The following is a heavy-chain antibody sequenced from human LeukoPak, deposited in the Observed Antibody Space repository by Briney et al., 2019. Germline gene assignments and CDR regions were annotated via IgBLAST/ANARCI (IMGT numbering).Heavy chain of an antibody. D-gene: IGHD5-18*01. CDR1: GFTVSSNY. J-gene: IGHJ4*02. CDR3: AKEEYSYGSYYFDY. V-gene: IGHV3-53*01. CDR2: IYSGGST. Sequence: GGSLRLSCAASGFTVSSNYMSWVRQAPGKGLEWVSVIYSGGSTYYADSVKGRFTISRDNSKNTLYLQMNSLRAEDTAVYYCAKEEYSYGSYYFDYWGQGTLVTVSS.